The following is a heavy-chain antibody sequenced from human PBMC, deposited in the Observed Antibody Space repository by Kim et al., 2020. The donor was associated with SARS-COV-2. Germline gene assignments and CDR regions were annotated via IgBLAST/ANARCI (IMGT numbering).Heavy chain of an antibody. CDR2: INAGNGNT. CDR1: GYTFTSYA. CDR3: ARRYSYDNWWWFDP. V-gene: IGHV1-3*01. Sequence: ASVKVSCKASGYTFTSYAMHWVRQAPGQRLEWMGWINAGNGNTKYSQKFQGRVTITRDTSASTAYMELSSLRSEDTAVYYCARRYSYDNWWWFDPWGQGTLVTVSS. D-gene: IGHD5-18*01. J-gene: IGHJ5*02.